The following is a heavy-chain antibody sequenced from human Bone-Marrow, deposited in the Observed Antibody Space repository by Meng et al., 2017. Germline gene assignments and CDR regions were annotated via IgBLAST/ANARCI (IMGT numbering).Heavy chain of an antibody. V-gene: IGHV3-30*04. CDR2: ISYDGSNK. CDR1: GFTFSSYS. CDR3: ARGCSGGSCYGGFDY. J-gene: IGHJ4*02. Sequence: SLKISCAASGFTFSSYSMHWVRQAPGKGLEWVAVISYDGSNKYYADSVKGRFTISRDNSKNTLYLQMNSLRAEDTAVYYCARGCSGGSCYGGFDYWGQGTLVTVSS. D-gene: IGHD2-15*01.